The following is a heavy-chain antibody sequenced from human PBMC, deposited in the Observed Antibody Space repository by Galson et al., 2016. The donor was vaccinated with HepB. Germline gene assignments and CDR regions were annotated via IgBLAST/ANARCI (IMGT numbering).Heavy chain of an antibody. CDR3: ARHPTGYPNWFDR. J-gene: IGHJ5*02. V-gene: IGHV4-39*01. D-gene: IGHD3-9*01. CDR2: IFHTGRS. Sequence: SETLSLTCTVSGASFISTTYNWGWIRQPPGKGLEWIASIFHTGRSDYNPSLQSRVTISVDTSMNRFSLSLRSVSTADTATYFCARHPTGYPNWFDRWGHGTLVVVSS. CDR1: GASFISTTYN.